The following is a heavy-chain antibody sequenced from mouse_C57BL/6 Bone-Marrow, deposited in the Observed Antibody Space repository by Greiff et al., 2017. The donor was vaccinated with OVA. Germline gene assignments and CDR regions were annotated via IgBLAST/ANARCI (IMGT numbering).Heavy chain of an antibody. J-gene: IGHJ1*03. CDR3: ARVGDYYGSSYVGYFDV. CDR1: GYAFSSSW. D-gene: IGHD1-1*01. V-gene: IGHV1-82*01. Sequence: VQLVESGPELVKPGASVKISCKASGYAFSSSWMNWVKQRPGKGLEWIGRIYPGDGDTNYNGKFKGKATLTADKSSSTAYMQLSSLTSEDSAVYFCARVGDYYGSSYVGYFDVWGTGTTVTVSS. CDR2: IYPGDGDT.